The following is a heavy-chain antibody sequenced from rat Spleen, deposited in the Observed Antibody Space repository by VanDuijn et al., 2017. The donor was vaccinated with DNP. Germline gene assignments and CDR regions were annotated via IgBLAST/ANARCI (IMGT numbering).Heavy chain of an antibody. V-gene: IGHV5-20*01. CDR3: TRRDSSLLLHGFFDY. CDR2: ISYDGGST. Sequence: EVQLVESGGGLVQPGRSLKLSCAASGFTFSDYYMAWVRQAPTKGLEWVAYISYDGGSTYYRDSVKGRFTISRDNARSMLYLQMDSLGSEDTATYYCTRRDSSLLLHGFFDYWGQGVMVTVSS. J-gene: IGHJ2*01. CDR1: GFTFSDYY. D-gene: IGHD1-1*01.